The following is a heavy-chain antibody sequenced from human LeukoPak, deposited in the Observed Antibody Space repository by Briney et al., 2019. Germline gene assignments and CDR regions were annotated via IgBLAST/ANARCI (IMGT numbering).Heavy chain of an antibody. CDR2: FDPEDGET. Sequence: ASVKVSCKVSGYTLTELSMHWVRQAPGKGLEWMGGFDPEDGETIYAQKFQGRVTITEDTSTDTAYMELSSLRSEDTAVYYCATEGEVGALGYFDLWGRGTLVTVSS. CDR3: ATEGEVGALGYFDL. CDR1: GYTLTELS. J-gene: IGHJ2*01. V-gene: IGHV1-24*01. D-gene: IGHD1-26*01.